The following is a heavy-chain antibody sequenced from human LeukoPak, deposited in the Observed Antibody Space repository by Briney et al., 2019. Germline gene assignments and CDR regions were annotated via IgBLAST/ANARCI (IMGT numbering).Heavy chain of an antibody. Sequence: SQTPSLTCAVSGDSISYESYYWNWIRQAPGKGPEWIGNIYRGRTRLNPSLTSRVAISVDMSKSQVSLSLTSVTAADTAIYYCAGEGEYGDSYSWGQGALVIVSA. CDR3: AGEGEYGDSYS. J-gene: IGHJ5*02. CDR2: IYRGRT. D-gene: IGHD2-21*01. V-gene: IGHV4-30-2*01. CDR1: GDSISYESYY.